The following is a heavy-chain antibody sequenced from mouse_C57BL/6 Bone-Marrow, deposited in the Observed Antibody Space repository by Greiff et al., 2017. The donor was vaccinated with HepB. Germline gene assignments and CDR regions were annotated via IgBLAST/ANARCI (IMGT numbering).Heavy chain of an antibody. J-gene: IGHJ2*01. Sequence: QVQLQQSGAELVRPGASVTLSCKASGYTFTDYEMHWVKQTPVHGLEWIGAIDPETGGTAYNQKFKGKAILTADKSSSTAYMELRSLTSEDSAVYYCTRKGYYGSSYFDYWGQGTTLTVSS. V-gene: IGHV1-15*01. CDR2: IDPETGGT. CDR1: GYTFTDYE. CDR3: TRKGYYGSSYFDY. D-gene: IGHD1-1*01.